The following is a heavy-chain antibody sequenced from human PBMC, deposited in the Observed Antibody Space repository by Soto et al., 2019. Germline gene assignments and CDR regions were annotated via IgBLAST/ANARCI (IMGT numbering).Heavy chain of an antibody. CDR1: GGSISSSSYY. CDR3: ARMSMGDGLWVDAFDI. CDR2: IYYSGST. Sequence: SETLSLTCTVSGGSISSSSYYWGWIRQPPGKGLEWIGSIYYSGSTYYNPSLKSRVTISVDTSKNQFSLKLSSVTAADTAVYYCARMSMGDGLWVDAFDIWGQGTMVTVSS. J-gene: IGHJ3*02. V-gene: IGHV4-39*01. D-gene: IGHD2-21*02.